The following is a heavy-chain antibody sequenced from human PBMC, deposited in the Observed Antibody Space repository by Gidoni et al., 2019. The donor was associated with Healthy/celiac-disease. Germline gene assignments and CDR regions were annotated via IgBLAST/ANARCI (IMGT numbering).Heavy chain of an antibody. V-gene: IGHV4-39*01. D-gene: IGHD5-12*01. CDR3: ARLQMATIGPVDY. Sequence: QLQLQESGPGLVKPSETLSLTCTVSGGSISSSSYYWGWIRQPPGKGLEWIGSFYYSGSTYYNPSLKSRVTISVDTSKNQFSLKLSSVTAADTAVYYCARLQMATIGPVDYWGQGTLVTVSS. CDR1: GGSISSSSYY. J-gene: IGHJ4*02. CDR2: FYYSGST.